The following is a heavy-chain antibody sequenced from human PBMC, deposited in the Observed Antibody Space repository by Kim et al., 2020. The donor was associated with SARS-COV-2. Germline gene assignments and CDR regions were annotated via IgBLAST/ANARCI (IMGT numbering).Heavy chain of an antibody. J-gene: IGHJ5*02. D-gene: IGHD3-3*01. V-gene: IGHV4-39*01. CDR2: IYYSGST. CDR3: ARPTYYDFWSGLNWFDP. Sequence: SETLSLTCTVSGGSISSSSYYWGWIRQPPGKGLEWIGSIYYSGSTYYNPSLKSRVTISVDTSKNQFSLKLSSVTAADTAVYYCARPTYYDFWSGLNWFDPWGQGTLVTVSS. CDR1: GGSISSSSYY.